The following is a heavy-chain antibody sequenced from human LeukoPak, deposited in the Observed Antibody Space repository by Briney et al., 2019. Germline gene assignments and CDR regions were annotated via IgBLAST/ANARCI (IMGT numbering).Heavy chain of an antibody. CDR1: GGSFSGYY. CDR2: INHSGST. Sequence: PSETLSLTCAVYGGSFSGYYWSWIRQPPGKGLEWIGEINHSGSTNYNPSLKSRVTISVDTSKNQFSLKLSSVTAADTAVYYCARRLRYFDWLYDDYWGQGTLVTVSS. J-gene: IGHJ4*02. D-gene: IGHD3-9*01. CDR3: ARRLRYFDWLYDDY. V-gene: IGHV4-34*01.